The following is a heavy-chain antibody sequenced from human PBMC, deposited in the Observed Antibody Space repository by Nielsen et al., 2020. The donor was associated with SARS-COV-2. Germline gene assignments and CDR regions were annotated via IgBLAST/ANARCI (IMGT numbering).Heavy chain of an antibody. CDR1: GFIFGSYT. D-gene: IGHD7-27*01. CDR3: ARDNWGRMDV. V-gene: IGHV3-21*01. J-gene: IGHJ6*02. CDR2: ISSTSSYI. Sequence: GGSLRLSCAASGFIFGSYTMTYFRQAPGKGLEWVSSISSTSSYIYYADSVKGRFTISRDNAESSLYLQMNSLRAEDTAVYYCARDNWGRMDVWGQGTTVTVSS.